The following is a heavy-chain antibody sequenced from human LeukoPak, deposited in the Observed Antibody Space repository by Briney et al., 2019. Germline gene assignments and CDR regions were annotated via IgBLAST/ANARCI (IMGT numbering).Heavy chain of an antibody. Sequence: PGGSLRLSCAASGFPFSSFYMSWVRQAPGKGLEWVSSISSSTSYIFYADSVRGRVTISRDNAKNSLYLQMNSLRVEDTAVYYCARDSRGPDYWGQGALVTVSS. CDR2: ISSSTSYI. CDR1: GFPFSSFY. CDR3: ARDSRGPDY. D-gene: IGHD3-22*01. J-gene: IGHJ4*02. V-gene: IGHV3-21*01.